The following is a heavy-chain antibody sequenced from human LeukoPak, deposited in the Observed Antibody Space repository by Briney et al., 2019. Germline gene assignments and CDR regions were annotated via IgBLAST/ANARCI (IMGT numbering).Heavy chain of an antibody. CDR2: IWHDGSNK. V-gene: IGHV3-33*06. D-gene: IGHD3-16*01. J-gene: IGHJ6*03. Sequence: GGSLRFSCAASGFDFSDYGMQWVRQAPGKGLEWVALIWHDGSNKYYADSVRGRFTISRDSSKNTLYLQMNSLRAEHTAVYYCAKDGDRGTSFYYYYMDVWGKGTTVTVSS. CDR1: GFDFSDYG. CDR3: AKDGDRGTSFYYYYMDV.